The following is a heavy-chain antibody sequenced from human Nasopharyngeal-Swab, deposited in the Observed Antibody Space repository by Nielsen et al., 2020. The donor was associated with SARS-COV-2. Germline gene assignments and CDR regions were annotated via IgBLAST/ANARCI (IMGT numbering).Heavy chain of an antibody. D-gene: IGHD3-10*01. CDR2: IIPIFGTA. CDR3: ARAAIGVGEGKGEY. Sequence: WVRQAPGQGLEWMGGIIPIFGTANYAQKFQGRVTITADESTSTAYMELSSRRSEDTAGEDGARAAIGVGEGKGEYWGQGT. J-gene: IGHJ4*02. V-gene: IGHV1-69*01.